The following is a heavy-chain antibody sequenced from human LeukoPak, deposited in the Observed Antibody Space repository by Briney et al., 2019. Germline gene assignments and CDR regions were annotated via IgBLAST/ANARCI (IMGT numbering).Heavy chain of an antibody. CDR3: AKDLRVYYGSGNLHY. J-gene: IGHJ4*02. D-gene: IGHD3-10*01. V-gene: IGHV3-33*06. CDR1: GFTFSSYG. Sequence: QPGGSLRLSCAASGFTFSSYGMHWVRQAPGKGLEWVAVIWYDGSNKYYADSVKGRFTISRDNSKNTLYLQMNSLRAEDTAVYYCAKDLRVYYGSGNLHYWGQGTLVTVSS. CDR2: IWYDGSNK.